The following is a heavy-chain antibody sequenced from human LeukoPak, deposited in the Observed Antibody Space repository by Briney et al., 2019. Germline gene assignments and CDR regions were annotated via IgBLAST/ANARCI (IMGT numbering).Heavy chain of an antibody. D-gene: IGHD6-19*01. J-gene: IGHJ3*02. CDR1: GGSISSGGYS. V-gene: IGHV4-30-2*01. CDR2: IYHSGST. Sequence: PSETLSLTCAVSGGSISSGGYSWSWIRQPPGKGLEWIGYIYHSGSTYYNPSLKSRVTISVDGSKNQFSLKLSSVTAADTAVYYCATGGWGIAVAGSDAFDIWGQGTMVTVSS. CDR3: ATGGWGIAVAGSDAFDI.